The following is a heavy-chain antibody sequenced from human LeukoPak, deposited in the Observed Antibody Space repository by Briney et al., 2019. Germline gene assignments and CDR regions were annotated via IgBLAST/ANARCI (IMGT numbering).Heavy chain of an antibody. V-gene: IGHV4-59*01. CDR2: IYYSGST. CDR3: ARRHVEYSSSSDPYYFDY. D-gene: IGHD6-6*01. CDR1: GASISTYY. Sequence: SETLSLTCTVSGASISTYYWSWIRQPPGKGLEWIGYIYYSGSTNYNPSLKSRLTISVDTSKNQFSLKLSSVTAADTAVYYCARRHVEYSSSSDPYYFDYWGQGTLVTVSS. J-gene: IGHJ4*02.